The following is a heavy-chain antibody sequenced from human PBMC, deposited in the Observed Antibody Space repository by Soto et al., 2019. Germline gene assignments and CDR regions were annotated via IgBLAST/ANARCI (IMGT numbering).Heavy chain of an antibody. V-gene: IGHV3-33*01. CDR1: GFTFSNYG. J-gene: IGHJ4*02. CDR3: AAGEPLNY. CDR2: IWYDGSNK. Sequence: QMQLVESGGGVVQPGRSLRLSCAASGFTFSNYGMHWVRQAPGKGLEWVAIIWYDGSNKYYADSVKGRFTISRDNSKNTVYLQMNSLRDEDTAMYFCAAGEPLNYRGQGTLVTVSS. D-gene: IGHD3-10*01.